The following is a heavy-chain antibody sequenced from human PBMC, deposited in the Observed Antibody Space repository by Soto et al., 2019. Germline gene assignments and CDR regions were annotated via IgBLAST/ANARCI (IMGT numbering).Heavy chain of an antibody. J-gene: IGHJ4*02. Sequence: SETLSLTCAVYGGSFSGYYWSWIRQPPGKGLEWIGEINHSGSTNYNPSLKSRVTISVDTSKNQFSLKLSSVTAADTAVYYCARGGYCSSTSCYRPFDYWGQGTLVTVSS. CDR2: INHSGST. CDR1: GGSFSGYY. D-gene: IGHD2-2*01. CDR3: ARGGYCSSTSCYRPFDY. V-gene: IGHV4-34*01.